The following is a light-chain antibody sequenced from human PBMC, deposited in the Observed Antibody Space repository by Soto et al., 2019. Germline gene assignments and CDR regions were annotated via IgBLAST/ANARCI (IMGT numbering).Light chain of an antibody. CDR2: DAS. CDR3: QQRSNWPPT. CDR1: QSVSSY. Sequence: EIVLTQSPATLSLSPGERATLSCRASQSVSSYLAWYQQKPGQAPRLLIYDASNRATGIPARFSGSGSGTEFALTISSLEPEDFAVYYCQQRSNWPPTCGQGTKLEIK. J-gene: IGKJ2*01. V-gene: IGKV3-11*01.